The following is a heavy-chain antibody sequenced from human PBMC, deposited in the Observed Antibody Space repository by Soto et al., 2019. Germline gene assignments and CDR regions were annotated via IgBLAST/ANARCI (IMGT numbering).Heavy chain of an antibody. CDR3: ATSMGRGGNDY. J-gene: IGHJ4*02. CDR1: GFTFSDNW. D-gene: IGHD3-10*01. V-gene: IGHV3-7*05. CDR2: IKTDGSEK. Sequence: SGGGLVQPGGSLRLSCAASGFTFSDNWMSWVRQAPGKGLECVANIKTDGSEKYYVDPVKGRFTISRDNAKNSLYLQMNSLRAEDTAVYYCATSMGRGGNDYWGQGTLVAVSS.